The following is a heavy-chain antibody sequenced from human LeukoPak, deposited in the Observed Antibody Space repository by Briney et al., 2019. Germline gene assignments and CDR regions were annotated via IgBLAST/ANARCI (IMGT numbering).Heavy chain of an antibody. Sequence: PSETLSLTCTVSGGSISSYYWSWIRQPPGKGLEWIGYIYYSGSTNYNPSLKSRVTMSVDTSKNQFSLKLSSVTAADTAVYYCASSPRLTGITMIDHYFDYWGQGTLVTVSS. V-gene: IGHV4-59*12. J-gene: IGHJ4*02. D-gene: IGHD3-22*01. CDR3: ASSPRLTGITMIDHYFDY. CDR2: IYYSGST. CDR1: GGSISSYY.